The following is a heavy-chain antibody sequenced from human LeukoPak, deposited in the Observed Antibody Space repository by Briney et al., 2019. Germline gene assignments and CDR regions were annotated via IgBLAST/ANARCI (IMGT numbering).Heavy chain of an antibody. J-gene: IGHJ3*02. CDR2: VSDSGSTT. V-gene: IGHV3-23*01. D-gene: IGHD7-27*01. CDR3: VRAGDAFDI. CDR1: GFSISTYA. Sequence: HPGGSLRLSCAASGFSISTYAMNWVRQAPGKGLERVSVVSDSGSTTSYADSVKGRFTISRDNSQNTLYLHMNSLRAEDTAVYYCVRAGDAFDIWGQGTMVTVSS.